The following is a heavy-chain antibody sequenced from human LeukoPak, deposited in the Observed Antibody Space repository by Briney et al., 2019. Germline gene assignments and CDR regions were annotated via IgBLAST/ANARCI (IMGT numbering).Heavy chain of an antibody. V-gene: IGHV4-4*07. Sequence: SETLSLACTVSGGSISGYYWNWIRQPAGRGLEWIGHLYNSGNTNYNPSLKSRVTMSLDTSKNQFSLTLTSVTAADTARYYCARIPYSGNFYGVFDMWGQGRLVIVSS. D-gene: IGHD1-26*01. CDR3: ARIPYSGNFYGVFDM. CDR2: LYNSGNT. CDR1: GGSISGYY. J-gene: IGHJ3*02.